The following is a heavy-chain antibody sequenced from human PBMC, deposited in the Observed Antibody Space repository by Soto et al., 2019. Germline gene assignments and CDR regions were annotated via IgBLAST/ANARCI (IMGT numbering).Heavy chain of an antibody. CDR2: ISYDGSNK. J-gene: IGHJ4*02. V-gene: IGHV3-30*18. CDR3: AKDFALGFSGPSGGFDY. D-gene: IGHD5-12*01. Sequence: QVQLVESGGGVVQPGRSLRLSCAASGFTFSSYGMHWVRQAPGKGLEWVAVISYDGSNKYYADSVKGRFTISRDNSKNTLYLHMNSLRAEDTAVYYCAKDFALGFSGPSGGFDYWGQGTLVTVSS. CDR1: GFTFSSYG.